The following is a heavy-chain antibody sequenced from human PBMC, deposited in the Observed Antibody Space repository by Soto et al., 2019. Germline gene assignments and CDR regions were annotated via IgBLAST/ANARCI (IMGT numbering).Heavy chain of an antibody. D-gene: IGHD5-12*01. Sequence: QVQLVESGGGVVQPGRSLRLSCAASGFTFSSYGMHWVRQAPGKGLEWVAVIWYDGSNKYYADSVKGRFTISRDNSKNTLYLQMNSLRAEDTAVYYCAREESWLRFIAFDIWGQGTMVTVSS. CDR2: IWYDGSNK. J-gene: IGHJ3*02. V-gene: IGHV3-33*01. CDR3: AREESWLRFIAFDI. CDR1: GFTFSSYG.